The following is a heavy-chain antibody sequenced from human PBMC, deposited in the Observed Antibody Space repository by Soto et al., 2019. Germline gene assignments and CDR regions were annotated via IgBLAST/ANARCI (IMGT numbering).Heavy chain of an antibody. CDR1: GVTISSYH. J-gene: IGHJ4*02. D-gene: IGHD4-17*01. CDR2: VYYTATT. Sequence: PETLSLTFTVSGVTISSYHWRWVRHPPRKGLQWIASVYYTATTNYNPSLGSRVTISIDAPGNRFSMEITSVTAADTAIYYCARDTVLTGMFDFWGQGTLVTVS. CDR3: ARDTVLTGMFDF. V-gene: IGHV4-59*01.